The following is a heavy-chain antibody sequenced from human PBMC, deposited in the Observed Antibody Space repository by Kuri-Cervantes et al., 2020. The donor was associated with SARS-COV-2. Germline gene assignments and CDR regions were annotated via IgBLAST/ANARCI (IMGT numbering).Heavy chain of an antibody. CDR1: GFTFSDYY. Sequence: GESLKISCAASGFTFSDYYMSWIRQAPGKGLEWVSSISSSSSYIYYADSVKGRFTISRDNAKKSLYLQMNSLRAEDTALYYCARSDPLYCGGDCAAYYFDSWGQGTLVTVSS. CDR3: ARSDPLYCGGDCAAYYFDS. V-gene: IGHV3-11*06. D-gene: IGHD2-21*02. CDR2: ISSSSSYI. J-gene: IGHJ4*02.